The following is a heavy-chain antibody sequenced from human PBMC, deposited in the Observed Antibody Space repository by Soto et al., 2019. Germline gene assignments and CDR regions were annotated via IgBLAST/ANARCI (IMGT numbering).Heavy chain of an antibody. CDR2: IKQDGSEK. J-gene: IGHJ6*03. D-gene: IGHD6-13*01. CDR3: AREYSSSWYEYYYYYMDV. CDR1: GFTFSSYW. V-gene: IGHV3-7*01. Sequence: SGFTFSSYWMSWVRQAPGKGLEWVANIKQDGSEKYYVDSVKGRFTISRDNAKNSLYLQMNSLRAEDTAVYYCAREYSSSWYEYYYYYMDVWGKGTTVTVSS.